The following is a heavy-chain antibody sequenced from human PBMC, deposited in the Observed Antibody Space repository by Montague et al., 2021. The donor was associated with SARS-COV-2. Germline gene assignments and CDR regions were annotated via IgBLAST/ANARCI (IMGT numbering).Heavy chain of an antibody. Sequence: SLRLSCAASGFTVSRNYMGWVRQAPGKGLEWVSVIFGGGSTNYADPVKGRFTIPRDISQNTLYLQMNSLRAEDMAVYYCAKGGTSYFYGMDVWGQGTTVAVSS. V-gene: IGHV3-66*01. CDR2: IFGGGST. D-gene: IGHD1-26*01. J-gene: IGHJ6*02. CDR3: AKGGTSYFYGMDV. CDR1: GFTVSRNY.